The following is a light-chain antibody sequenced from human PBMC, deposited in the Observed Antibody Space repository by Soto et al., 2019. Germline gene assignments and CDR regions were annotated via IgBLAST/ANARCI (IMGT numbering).Light chain of an antibody. J-gene: IGKJ5*01. Sequence: ENVLTQSPGTLSLSPGERATLSCRASQTVSSYLTWYQQRPGQAPRLLISGASRRATGIPDRFSGSGSGTDFTLTISGLEPEDFALYYCQQYGTSPITFGQGTRLEIK. CDR3: QQYGTSPIT. CDR1: QTVSSY. CDR2: GAS. V-gene: IGKV3-20*01.